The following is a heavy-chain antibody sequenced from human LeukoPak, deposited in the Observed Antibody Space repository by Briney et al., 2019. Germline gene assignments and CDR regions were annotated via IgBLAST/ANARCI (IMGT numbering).Heavy chain of an antibody. Sequence: NPSETLSLTCTVSGGSISSGGYYWGWIRQPPGKGLEWIGSIYYSGSTYYNPSLKSRVTISVDTSKNQFSLKLSSVTAADTAVYYCVRQGTGSHCSSTSCYIFDYWGQGTLVTVSS. CDR3: VRQGTGSHCSSTSCYIFDY. D-gene: IGHD2-2*02. V-gene: IGHV4-39*01. CDR2: IYYSGST. J-gene: IGHJ4*02. CDR1: GGSISSGGYY.